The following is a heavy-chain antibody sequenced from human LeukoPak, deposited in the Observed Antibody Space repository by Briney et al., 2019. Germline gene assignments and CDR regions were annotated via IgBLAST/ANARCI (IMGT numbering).Heavy chain of an antibody. V-gene: IGHV4-4*07. CDR3: ARESLVADPYGMDV. CDR2: IYISGGS. J-gene: IGHJ6*02. Sequence: PSETLSLTCTVSGASISGYYWSWIRQSAGKGLEWVGRIYISGGSNYNPSFTSRVTLSIDMSKNHFSLRLTSVTAADTAVYYCARESLVADPYGMDVWGQGTTVIVSS. CDR1: GASISGYY. D-gene: IGHD2-21*01.